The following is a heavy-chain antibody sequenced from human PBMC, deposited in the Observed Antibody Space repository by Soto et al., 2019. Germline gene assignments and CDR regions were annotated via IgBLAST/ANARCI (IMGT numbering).Heavy chain of an antibody. V-gene: IGHV3-23*01. D-gene: IGHD1-7*01. CDR2: ISGSGGST. CDR1: GFTFSSYA. J-gene: IGHJ4*02. Sequence: GGSLRLSCAASGFTFSSYAMSWVRQAPGKGLELVSAISGSGGSTYYADSVKGRFTISRDNSKNTLYLQMNSLRAEDTAVYYCAKVTSENWNYDYWGQGTLVTVSS. CDR3: AKVTSENWNYDY.